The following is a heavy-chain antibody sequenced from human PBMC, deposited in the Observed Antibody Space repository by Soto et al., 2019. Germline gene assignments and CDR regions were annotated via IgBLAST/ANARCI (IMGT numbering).Heavy chain of an antibody. J-gene: IGHJ4*02. Sequence: GGSLRLSCSASGFAFTNYGFHWVRQAPGKGLEWVAHISNDGTKKFYADSVKGRFTISRDNSETTVYLHLTSLRPDDTALFYCARDVAMPTGLGLGYWGQGTLVTVSS. CDR3: ARDVAMPTGLGLGY. D-gene: IGHD4-4*01. V-gene: IGHV3-30*03. CDR2: ISNDGTKK. CDR1: GFAFTNYG.